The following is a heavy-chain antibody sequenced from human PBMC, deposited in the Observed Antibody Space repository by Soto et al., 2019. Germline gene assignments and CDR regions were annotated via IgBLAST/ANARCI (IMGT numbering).Heavy chain of an antibody. J-gene: IGHJ5*02. V-gene: IGHV4-34*01. Sequence: TSETLSLTCTFSGYYWTWIRQPPGTGLEWIGEINHSGSTNYNPSLKSRVTISVDTSKNQFSLKLSSVTAADSAVYYCAGVRGPYCGGECYPPTPNWFDPWGQGTLVTVSS. CDR1: GYY. D-gene: IGHD2-21*01. CDR2: INHSGST. CDR3: AGVRGPYCGGECYPPTPNWFDP.